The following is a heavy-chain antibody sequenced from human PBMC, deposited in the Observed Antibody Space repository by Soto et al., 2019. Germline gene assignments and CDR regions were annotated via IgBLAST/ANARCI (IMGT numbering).Heavy chain of an antibody. CDR3: ARDQSFDRSYYYGIDV. V-gene: IGHV1-46*02. J-gene: IGHJ6*02. CDR2: IHPSGGGS. Sequence: ASVKVSCKPSGYTLNTYYLHWVRQAPGQGLEWMGIIHPSGGGSTYAQKFLGRVTMTRDTSTSTVYMELSSLRSDDTAVYYCARDQSFDRSYYYGIDVWGQGTTVTVSS. D-gene: IGHD3-10*01. CDR1: GYTLNTYY.